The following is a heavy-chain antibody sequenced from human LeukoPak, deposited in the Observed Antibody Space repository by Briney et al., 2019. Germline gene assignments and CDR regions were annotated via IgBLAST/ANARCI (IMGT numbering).Heavy chain of an antibody. V-gene: IGHV3-7*01. D-gene: IGHD2-2*01. CDR3: ARGGDLYCSSASCLPFDS. CDR2: IQQQDGGDR. CDR1: GFTIGAYS. J-gene: IGHJ4*02. Sequence: PGGSLRLSCAASGFTIGAYSMFWVRQAPGKGLEWVASIQQQDGGDRHYVDSVKGRFTISRDNAKNSLSLQMNSLRAEDTAVYYCARGGDLYCSSASCLPFDSWGQGTLVTVSS.